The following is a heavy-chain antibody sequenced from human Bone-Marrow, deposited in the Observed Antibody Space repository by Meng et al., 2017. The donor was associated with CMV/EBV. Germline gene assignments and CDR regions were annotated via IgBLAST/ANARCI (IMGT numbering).Heavy chain of an antibody. CDR2: VSSSGDIT. D-gene: IGHD2-2*01. V-gene: IGHV3-23*01. J-gene: IGHJ4*02. CDR3: AKSDIVVVPAATDY. Sequence: ASGFTFSSYAMHWVRQAPGKGLEWVADVSSSGDITYYADSVKGRFTISRDNSKNTLYLQMNSLRAEDTAVYYCAKSDIVVVPAATDYWGQGTLVTVSS. CDR1: GFTFSSYA.